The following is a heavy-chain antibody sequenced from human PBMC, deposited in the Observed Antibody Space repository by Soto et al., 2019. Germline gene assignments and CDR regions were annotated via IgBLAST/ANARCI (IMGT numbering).Heavy chain of an antibody. CDR2: INPNSGGT. V-gene: IGHV1-2*04. CDR1: GYTFTGYY. J-gene: IGHJ6*02. Sequence: QVQLVQSGAEVKKPGASVKVSCKASGYTFTGYYMHWVRQAPGQGLERMGWINPNSGGTNYAQKFQSWVTMTTDTSISTAYMALSRLISVDTAVYYCARDSVYYYGSGSYGYYYYYGMDVWGQGTTVTVSS. D-gene: IGHD3-10*01. CDR3: ARDSVYYYGSGSYGYYYYYGMDV.